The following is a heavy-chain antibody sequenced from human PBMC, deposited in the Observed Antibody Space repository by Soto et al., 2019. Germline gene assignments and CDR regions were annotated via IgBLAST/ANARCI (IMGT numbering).Heavy chain of an antibody. CDR2: IYPSDSDT. V-gene: IGHV5-51*01. CDR3: ARHGFYGDYSSNYFDP. CDR1: GYSFTNYW. J-gene: IGHJ5*02. D-gene: IGHD4-17*01. Sequence: PGESLKISCKGSGYSFTNYWIAWVRQMPGKGLEYMGIIYPSDSDTRYSPSFQGQVTISADKSISTAYLQWSSLKASDTAIYYCARHGFYGDYSSNYFDPWGQGTQVTVSS.